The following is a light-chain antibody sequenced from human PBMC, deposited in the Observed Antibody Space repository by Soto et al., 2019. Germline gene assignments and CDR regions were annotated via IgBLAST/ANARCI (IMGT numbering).Light chain of an antibody. CDR3: SSQDGSIHFYV. CDR2: EVS. CDR1: SSDVGAYNF. J-gene: IGLJ1*01. Sequence: QSALTQPPSASGSPGQSVTISCTGTSSDVGAYNFVSWYQQHPGKAPKLIISEVSNRPSGVPDRFSGSKSGNTASLTVSGRQADDEADYYCSSQDGSIHFYVFGTGTKVTVL. V-gene: IGLV2-8*01.